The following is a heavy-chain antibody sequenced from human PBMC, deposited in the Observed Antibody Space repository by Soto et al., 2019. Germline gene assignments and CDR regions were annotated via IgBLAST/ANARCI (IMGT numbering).Heavy chain of an antibody. J-gene: IGHJ6*02. V-gene: IGHV4-31*03. D-gene: IGHD6-13*01. CDR2: IYYSGST. CDR1: GGSISSGGYY. Sequence: TLSLTCTVSGGSISSGGYYWSWIRQHPGKGLEWIGYIYYSGSTYYNPSLKSRVTISVGTSKNQFSLKLSSVTAADTAVYYCARDRIAAAGTPHGYYYYGMDVWGQGTTVTVPS. CDR3: ARDRIAAAGTPHGYYYYGMDV.